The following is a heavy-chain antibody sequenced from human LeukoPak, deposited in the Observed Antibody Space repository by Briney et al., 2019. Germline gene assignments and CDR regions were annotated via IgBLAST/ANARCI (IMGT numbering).Heavy chain of an antibody. V-gene: IGHV3-73*01. Sequence: GGSLKLSCAASGFTFSCSVMHWVRQASGKGLEWVGRITGKPNSYGTVYAASVKGRLTISSDESKNTAYLQMNSLKTEDTAVYYCTSGSGWYSPDYWGQGTLVTVSS. J-gene: IGHJ4*02. CDR1: GFTFSCSV. D-gene: IGHD6-19*01. CDR3: TSGSGWYSPDY. CDR2: ITGKPNSYGT.